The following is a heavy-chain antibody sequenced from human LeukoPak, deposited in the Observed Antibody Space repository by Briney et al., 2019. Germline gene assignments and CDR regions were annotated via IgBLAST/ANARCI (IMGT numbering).Heavy chain of an antibody. Sequence: ASVKVSCKAFGYTFTSNYMHWVRQAPGQGPEWMGVISPSGGSTTYAQKFQGRVTLTRDMSTSTDYLELSSLRSEDTAVYYCAKDGGWLSGYSFENWGQGTLVIVSS. J-gene: IGHJ4*02. CDR1: GYTFTSNY. D-gene: IGHD3-22*01. CDR3: AKDGGWLSGYSFEN. CDR2: ISPSGGST. V-gene: IGHV1-46*01.